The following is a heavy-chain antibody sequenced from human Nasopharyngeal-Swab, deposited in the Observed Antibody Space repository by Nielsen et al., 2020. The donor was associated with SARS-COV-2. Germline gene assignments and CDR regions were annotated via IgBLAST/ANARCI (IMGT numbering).Heavy chain of an antibody. CDR1: GFTFSNAW. V-gene: IGHV3-15*01. CDR3: TTEDSSSWYWFDP. CDR2: IKSKTDGGTT. Sequence: GESLKIFCAASGFTFSNAWMSWVRQAPGKGLEWVGRIKSKTDGGTTDYAAPVKGRFTISRDDSKNTLYLQMNSLKTEDTDVYYCTTEDSSSWYWFDPWGQGTLVTVSS. D-gene: IGHD6-13*01. J-gene: IGHJ5*02.